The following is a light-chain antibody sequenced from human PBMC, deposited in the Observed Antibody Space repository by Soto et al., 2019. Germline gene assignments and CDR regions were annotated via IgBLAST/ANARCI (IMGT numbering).Light chain of an antibody. CDR3: QQYNNWPPIT. CDR1: QSVSSN. V-gene: IGKV3-15*01. CDR2: AAS. J-gene: IGKJ5*01. Sequence: EIVMTQSPATLSVSPGERATLSCRASQSVSSNLAWYQHKPGQAPRLLISAASTRPTGIPARFSGSGSGTEFTLPISSLQSEDFAVSYCQQYNNWPPITFGQGTRLEIK.